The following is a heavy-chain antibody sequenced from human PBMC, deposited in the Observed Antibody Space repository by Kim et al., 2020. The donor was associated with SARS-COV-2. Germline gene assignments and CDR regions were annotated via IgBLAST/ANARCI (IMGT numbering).Heavy chain of an antibody. Sequence: TYYADSVKGRFTISRDNSKNTLYLQMNSLRAEDTAVYYCAKVDTVTYFDYWGQGTLVTVSS. V-gene: IGHV3-23*01. J-gene: IGHJ4*02. CDR3: AKVDTVTYFDY. D-gene: IGHD4-17*01. CDR2: T.